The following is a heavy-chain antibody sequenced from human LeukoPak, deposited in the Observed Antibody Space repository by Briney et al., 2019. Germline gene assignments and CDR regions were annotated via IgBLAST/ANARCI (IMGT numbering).Heavy chain of an antibody. CDR1: GYSISSGYY. CDR3: ARVYNRISRFHFDY. V-gene: IGHV4-61*01. Sequence: PSETLSLTCTVSGYSISSGYYWSWIRQPPGKGLEWIGYIYYSGSTNYNPSLKSRVTISVDTSKNQFSLKLSSVTAADTAVYYCARVYNRISRFHFDYWGQGTLVTVSS. J-gene: IGHJ4*02. D-gene: IGHD2-8*01. CDR2: IYYSGST.